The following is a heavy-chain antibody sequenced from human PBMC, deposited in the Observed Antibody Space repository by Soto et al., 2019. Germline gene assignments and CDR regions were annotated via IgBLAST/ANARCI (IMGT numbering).Heavy chain of an antibody. CDR3: ARDRPVRKYGDQPFDY. Sequence: QVHLVQSGAEVKKPGASVKVSCQAFGYTFTRYNINWVRQAPGQGLEWMGWISAYNGNTNYSDKFQGRVTMSADTTTSTAYMDLRRLTSDDTAVYYCARDRPVRKYGDQPFDYWGQGALVTVSS. CDR1: GYTFTRYN. D-gene: IGHD4-17*01. CDR2: ISAYNGNT. J-gene: IGHJ4*02. V-gene: IGHV1-18*01.